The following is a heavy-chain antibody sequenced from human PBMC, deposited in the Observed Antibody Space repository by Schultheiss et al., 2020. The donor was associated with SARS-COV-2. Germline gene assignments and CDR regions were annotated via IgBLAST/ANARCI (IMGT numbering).Heavy chain of an antibody. Sequence: SETLSLTCTVSGGSISSYYWTWIRQPPGKGLEWIGYIYYSGRTTYNPSLKSRVTLSLDTSQNQFSLRLSSVTAADTAVYYCARVDDWNYRYYFDYWGQGTLVTVSS. CDR3: ARVDDWNYRYYFDY. CDR2: IYYSGRT. CDR1: GGSISSYY. D-gene: IGHD1-7*01. J-gene: IGHJ4*02. V-gene: IGHV4-59*01.